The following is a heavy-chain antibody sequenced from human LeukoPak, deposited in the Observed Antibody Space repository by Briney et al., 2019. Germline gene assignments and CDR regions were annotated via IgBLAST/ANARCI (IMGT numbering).Heavy chain of an antibody. V-gene: IGHV4-39*02. J-gene: IGHJ4*02. CDR1: GGSISSTSHY. D-gene: IGHD6-13*01. Sequence: SETLSLTCTVSGGSISSTSHYWGWIRQPPGKGLEWIASIYNSGSTYFNPALKSRVTISVDTSNNQFSLKLTSVTAADTALYYCARDKRHSSSCRDWGQGTLVTVSS. CDR3: ARDKRHSSSCRD. CDR2: IYNSGST.